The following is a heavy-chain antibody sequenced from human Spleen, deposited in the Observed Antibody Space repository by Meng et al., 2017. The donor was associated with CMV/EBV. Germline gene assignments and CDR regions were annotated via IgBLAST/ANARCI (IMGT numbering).Heavy chain of an antibody. CDR3: ARDRTPDSSMDYYFYHPLDV. Sequence: GGSLRLSCAASGFTFDDYSLSWVRHAPGKGLEWVSSINWKGNSVVYADSVRGRFTTSRVNARNSLFLQMTNLRPEDTAVYYCARDRTPDSSMDYYFYHPLDVWGQGTTVTVSS. J-gene: IGHJ6*02. CDR2: INWKGNSV. V-gene: IGHV3-9*01. D-gene: IGHD5-18*01. CDR1: GFTFDDYS.